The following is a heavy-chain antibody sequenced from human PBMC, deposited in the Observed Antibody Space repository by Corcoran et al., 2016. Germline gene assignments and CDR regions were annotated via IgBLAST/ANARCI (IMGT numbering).Heavy chain of an antibody. D-gene: IGHD1-26*01. CDR3: AREGMVVLVGATTHGAFDI. J-gene: IGHJ3*02. CDR1: GYTFTSYG. Sequence: QVQLVQSGAEVKKPGASVKVSCKASGYTFTSYGISWVRQAPGQGLEWMGWISAYNGNTNYAQKLQGRVTMTTDTSTSTAYMELRSLGSDDTAVYYWAREGMVVLVGATTHGAFDIWGQGTMVTVSS. V-gene: IGHV1-18*01. CDR2: ISAYNGNT.